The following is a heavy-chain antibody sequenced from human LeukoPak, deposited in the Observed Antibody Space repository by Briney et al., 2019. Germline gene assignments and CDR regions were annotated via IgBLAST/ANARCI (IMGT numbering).Heavy chain of an antibody. J-gene: IGHJ5*02. V-gene: IGHV4-61*02. CDR3: ARLLVVVTAILFDP. Sequence: PSETLSLTCTVSGGSISSGSYYWSWIRQPAGKGLEWIGRIYTSGSTNYNPSLKSRVTISVDTSKNQFSLKLSSVTAADTAVYYCARLLVVVTAILFDPWGQGTLVTVSS. CDR2: IYTSGST. D-gene: IGHD2-21*02. CDR1: GGSISSGSYY.